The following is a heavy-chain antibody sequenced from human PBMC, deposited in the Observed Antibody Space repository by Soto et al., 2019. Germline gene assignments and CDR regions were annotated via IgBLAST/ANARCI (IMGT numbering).Heavy chain of an antibody. CDR1: GYTFTSYD. J-gene: IGHJ6*02. CDR3: ARGREIDFWSGYFPWNRDYYYGMDV. Sequence: ASVKVSCKASGYTFTSYDIKWVRQATGQGLEWMGWMNPDSGNTGYAQKFQGRVTMTRNTYISTDYMELSSLRSEDTAVYYCARGREIDFWSGYFPWNRDYYYGMDVWGQGTKATV. D-gene: IGHD3-3*01. CDR2: MNPDSGNT. V-gene: IGHV1-8*01.